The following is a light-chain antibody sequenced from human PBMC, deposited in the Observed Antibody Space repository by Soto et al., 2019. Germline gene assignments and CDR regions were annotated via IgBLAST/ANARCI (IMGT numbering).Light chain of an antibody. CDR3: QQYKDWPLT. Sequence: EIVMTQSPASLSVSPGERATLSCRASQSVSPHLAWYQQKRGQAPRLLIYAAAIRATGIPTRFSGSGSGTEFTLSLSSLQSEDFAVYYCQQYKDWPLTFGGGTEVEI. CDR1: QSVSPH. V-gene: IGKV3-15*01. CDR2: AAA. J-gene: IGKJ4*01.